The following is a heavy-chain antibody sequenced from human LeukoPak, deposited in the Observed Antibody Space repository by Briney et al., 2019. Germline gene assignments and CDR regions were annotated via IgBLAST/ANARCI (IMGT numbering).Heavy chain of an antibody. Sequence: GGSPRLSCAASGVTVNYNFMSWVRQAPGKGLEWVSVIYSDSSADYADSVKGRFTISRDDAQNTLYLQMNSLRAGDTAVYYCARAPRPFDNSDYYFDYWGQGSLVTVSS. D-gene: IGHD3-22*01. CDR3: ARAPRPFDNSDYYFDY. V-gene: IGHV3-53*01. CDR2: IYSDSSA. CDR1: GVTVNYNF. J-gene: IGHJ4*02.